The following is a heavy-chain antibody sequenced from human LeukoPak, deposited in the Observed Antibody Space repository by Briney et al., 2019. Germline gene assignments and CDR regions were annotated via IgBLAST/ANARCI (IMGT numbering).Heavy chain of an antibody. Sequence: GGSLRLSCAASGFTFSSYAMSWVRQAPGKGLEWVSAISGSGGSTYYADSVKGRFTISRDNSKNTLYLQMNSLSAEDTAVYYCAKAYGDCYLGCYFDYWGQGTLVTVSS. CDR2: ISGSGGST. CDR3: AKAYGDCYLGCYFDY. D-gene: IGHD2-21*02. J-gene: IGHJ4*02. V-gene: IGHV3-23*01. CDR1: GFTFSSYA.